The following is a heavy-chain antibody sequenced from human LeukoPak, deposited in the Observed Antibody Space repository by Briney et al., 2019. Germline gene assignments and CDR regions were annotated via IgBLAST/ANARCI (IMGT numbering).Heavy chain of an antibody. CDR2: IYTPGST. Sequence: PSETLSLTCTVSGGSISSGGGYWSWIRQPAGKGLEWIGRIYTPGSTNYNPSLKRRVTISVDTSKNQFSLKLSSVTAADTAVYYCAREMATIRGRNYYYYYMDVWGKGTTVTISS. J-gene: IGHJ6*03. CDR1: GGSISSGGGY. V-gene: IGHV4-61*02. D-gene: IGHD5-24*01. CDR3: AREMATIRGRNYYYYYMDV.